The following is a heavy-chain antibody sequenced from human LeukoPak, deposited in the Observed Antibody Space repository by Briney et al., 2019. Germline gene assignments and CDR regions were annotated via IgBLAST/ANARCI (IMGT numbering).Heavy chain of an antibody. V-gene: IGHV4-61*02. J-gene: IGHJ3*02. CDR3: ARDYWAGDRRGDAFDI. Sequence: SQTLSLTCTVSGGSISSGSYYWSWIRQPAGKGLEWIGRIYTSGSTNYNPSLKSRVTISVDTSKNQFSLKLSSVTAADTAVYYCARDYWAGDRRGDAFDIWGQGTMVTVSS. D-gene: IGHD7-27*01. CDR1: GGSISSGSYY. CDR2: IYTSGST.